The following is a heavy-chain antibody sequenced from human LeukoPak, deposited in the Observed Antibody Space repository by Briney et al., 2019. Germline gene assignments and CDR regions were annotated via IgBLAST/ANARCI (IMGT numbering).Heavy chain of an antibody. V-gene: IGHV1-18*01. CDR1: GYTFTSYG. Sequence: GASVKVSCKASGYTFTSYGISWVRQAPGQGLEWMGWISAYNGNTNYAQKFQGRVTMTRDTSISTAYMELSRLRSDDTAVYYCARTAPPVTMIVVVITDAFDIWGQGTMVTVSS. CDR2: ISAYNGNT. CDR3: ARTAPPVTMIVVVITDAFDI. J-gene: IGHJ3*02. D-gene: IGHD3-22*01.